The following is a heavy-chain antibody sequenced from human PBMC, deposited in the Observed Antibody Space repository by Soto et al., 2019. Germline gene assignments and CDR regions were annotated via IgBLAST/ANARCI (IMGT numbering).Heavy chain of an antibody. J-gene: IGHJ4*02. CDR2: MHTSGST. Sequence: QMQLQESGPGLVKPSETLSLTCTLSGGSIRGYYWSWIRQSAGMRLEWIGRMHTSGSTNYNPSLKSRVTISVDMSKNQISLKLTSVTAADTALYYCVRASMPKAHFDSWGQGTLVTVSS. CDR1: GGSIRGYY. V-gene: IGHV4-4*07. D-gene: IGHD2-2*01. CDR3: VRASMPKAHFDS.